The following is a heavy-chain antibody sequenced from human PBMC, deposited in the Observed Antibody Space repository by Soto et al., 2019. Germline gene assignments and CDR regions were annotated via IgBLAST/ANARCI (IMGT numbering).Heavy chain of an antibody. J-gene: IGHJ4*02. CDR1: GFSLSNARMD. V-gene: IGHV2-26*01. CDR2: IFSNDEK. D-gene: IGHD2-2*01. Sequence: QVTLKESGPVLVKPTETLTLTCTVSGFSLSNARMDVSWIRQPPGKALEWLAHIFSNDEKSYYTSLQSRLTISKDTSKSQVLLIMTNMGPVDTSTYYWARIYLRYCISSTCYDFRHLDYWGQGTLVTVSS. CDR3: ARIYLRYCISSTCYDFRHLDY.